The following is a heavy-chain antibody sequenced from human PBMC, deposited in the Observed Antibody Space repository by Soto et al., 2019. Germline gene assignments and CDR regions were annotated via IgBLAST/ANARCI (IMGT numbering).Heavy chain of an antibody. J-gene: IGHJ4*02. CDR1: GGTFSSYA. CDR3: AATTDRTAYYFDY. D-gene: IGHD4-17*01. CDR2: IIPIFGTA. Sequence: SVKVSCKASGGTFSSYAISWVRHAPGQGLEWMGGIIPIFGTANYAQKFQGRVTITAAESTSTDYMELSSLRSEGTAVYYCAATTDRTAYYFDYWGQGTLVTVS. V-gene: IGHV1-69*13.